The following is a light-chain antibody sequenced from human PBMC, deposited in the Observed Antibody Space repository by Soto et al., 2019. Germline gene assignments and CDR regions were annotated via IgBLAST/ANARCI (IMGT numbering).Light chain of an antibody. CDR1: SSNIGAGYE. CDR2: GNN. J-gene: IGLJ1*01. V-gene: IGLV1-40*01. Sequence: QSVLTQPPSVSGAPGQRVTISCTGSSSNIGAGYEVLWYQQLPGTAPKLLIYGNNNRPSGVPDRFSGSKSATSASLAITGLQAEDEADYYCQSYDSSLSALYVFGTGTKVTVL. CDR3: QSYDSSLSALYV.